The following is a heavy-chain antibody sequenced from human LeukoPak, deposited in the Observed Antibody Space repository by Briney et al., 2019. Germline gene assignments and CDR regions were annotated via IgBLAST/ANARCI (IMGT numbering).Heavy chain of an antibody. V-gene: IGHV3-23*01. CDR2: ISGSGDST. Sequence: GGSLRLSCAASGFTFSTYAMTWVRQAPGKGLEWVSAISGSGDSTYYADSVKGRFTISRDNSKNTLYLQMNSLRAEDTAVYYCAKDGRPNYYGSGSYYNHDAFDIWGQGTMVTVSS. D-gene: IGHD3-10*01. CDR3: AKDGRPNYYGSGSYYNHDAFDI. CDR1: GFTFSTYA. J-gene: IGHJ3*02.